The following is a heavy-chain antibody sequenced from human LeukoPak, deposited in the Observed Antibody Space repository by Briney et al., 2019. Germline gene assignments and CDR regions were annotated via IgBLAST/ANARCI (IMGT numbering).Heavy chain of an antibody. J-gene: IGHJ4*02. V-gene: IGHV4-34*01. CDR3: ARGRGATIPFPPDY. D-gene: IGHD5-12*01. Sequence: SETLSLTCAVYGGSFSGYYWSWIRQPPGKGLEWIGEINHSGSTNYNPSLKSGVTISVDTSKNQFSLKLSSVTAADTAMYYCARGRGATIPFPPDYWGQGTLVTVSS. CDR2: INHSGST. CDR1: GGSFSGYY.